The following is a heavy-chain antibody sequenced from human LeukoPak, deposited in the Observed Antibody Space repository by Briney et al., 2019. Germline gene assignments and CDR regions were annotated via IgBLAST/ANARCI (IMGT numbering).Heavy chain of an antibody. CDR3: ARWRFLEWSYYYYGMDV. CDR1: GGTFSSYA. J-gene: IGHJ6*02. V-gene: IGHV1-69*13. D-gene: IGHD3-3*01. Sequence: ASVTVSCKASGGTFSSYAISWVRQAPGQGLEWMGGIIPIFGTANYAQKFQGRVTITADESTSTAYMELSSLRSEDTAVYYCARWRFLEWSYYYYGMDVWGQGTTVTVSS. CDR2: IIPIFGTA.